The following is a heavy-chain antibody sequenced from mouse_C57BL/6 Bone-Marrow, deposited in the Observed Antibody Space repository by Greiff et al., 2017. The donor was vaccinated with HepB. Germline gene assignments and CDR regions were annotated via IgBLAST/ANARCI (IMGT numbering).Heavy chain of an antibody. J-gene: IGHJ4*01. V-gene: IGHV1-76*01. Sequence: QVQLQQSGAELVRPGASVKLSCKASGYTFTDYYINWVKQRPGQGLEWIARIYPGSGNTYYNEKFKGKATLTAEKSSSTAYMQLSSLTSEDSAVYFCARPYYDYGGEYWGKGTTGT. CDR1: GYTFTDYY. CDR2: IYPGSGNT. CDR3: ARPYYDYGGEY. D-gene: IGHD2-4*01.